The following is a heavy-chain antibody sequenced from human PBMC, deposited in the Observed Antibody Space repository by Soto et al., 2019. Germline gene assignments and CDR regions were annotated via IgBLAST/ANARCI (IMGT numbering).Heavy chain of an antibody. D-gene: IGHD2-21*02. V-gene: IGHV1-2*04. CDR3: ARASHLAYCGGDCHSTFDY. Sequence: GASVKVSCKASGYTFTGYYMHWVRQAPGQGLEWMGWINPNSGGTNYAQKFQGWVTMTRDTSISTAYMELSRLRSDDTAVYYCARASHLAYCGGDCHSTFDYWGQGTLVTVSS. CDR1: GYTFTGYY. J-gene: IGHJ4*02. CDR2: INPNSGGT.